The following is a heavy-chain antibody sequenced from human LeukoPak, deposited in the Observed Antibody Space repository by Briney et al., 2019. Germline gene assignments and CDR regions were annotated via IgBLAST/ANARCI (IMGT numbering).Heavy chain of an antibody. CDR2: ISYDGSNK. J-gene: IGHJ4*02. V-gene: IGHV3-30-3*01. Sequence: PGGSLRLSCAASGFTFSSYAMHWVRQAPGKGLEWVAVISYDGSNKYYADSVKGRFTISRDNSKNTLYLQMNSLRAEDTAVYYCASTSAVAGSYWGQGTLVTVSS. CDR3: ASTSAVAGSY. CDR1: GFTFSSYA. D-gene: IGHD6-19*01.